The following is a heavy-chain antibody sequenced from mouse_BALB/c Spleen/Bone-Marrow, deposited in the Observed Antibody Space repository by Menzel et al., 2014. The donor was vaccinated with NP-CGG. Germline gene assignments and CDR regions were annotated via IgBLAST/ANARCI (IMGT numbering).Heavy chain of an antibody. CDR2: ISSGGST. CDR3: ARGNGFEGFAY. J-gene: IGHJ3*01. Sequence: EVHLVESGGGLVKPGGSLKLSCVASGFTFSSYAMSWVRQTPEKRLEWVASISSGGSTFYPDSVKGRFTISRDNARNILYLQMSSLRSEDTAMYYCARGNGFEGFAYWGQGTLVTVSA. V-gene: IGHV5-6-5*01. D-gene: IGHD1-2*01. CDR1: GFTFSSYA.